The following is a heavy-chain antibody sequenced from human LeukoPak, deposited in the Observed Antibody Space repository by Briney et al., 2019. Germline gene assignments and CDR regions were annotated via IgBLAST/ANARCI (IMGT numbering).Heavy chain of an antibody. V-gene: IGHV3-11*04. Sequence: TGGSLRLSCAASGFTFSDYYMGWIRQAPGKGLEWVSYISSSGSTIYYADSVKGRFTISRDNAKNSLYLQMNSLRAEDTAVYYCARVRIPTVTTGVHYFDYWGQGTLVTVSS. D-gene: IGHD4-17*01. CDR3: ARVRIPTVTTGVHYFDY. CDR2: ISSSGSTI. CDR1: GFTFSDYY. J-gene: IGHJ4*02.